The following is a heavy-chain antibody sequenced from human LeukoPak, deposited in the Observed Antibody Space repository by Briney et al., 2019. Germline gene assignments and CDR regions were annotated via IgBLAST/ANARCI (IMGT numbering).Heavy chain of an antibody. J-gene: IGHJ6*02. CDR2: IIPNSGGT. D-gene: IGHD4-17*01. Sequence: ASVKVSCKASGYTFTGYYMHWVRQAPGQGLEWMGWIIPNSGGTNYAQKFQGRVTMTRDTSISTAYMELSRLRSDDTAVYYCASSEGTVTREYYYYGMDVWGQRTTVTVSS. CDR3: ASSEGTVTREYYYYGMDV. V-gene: IGHV1-2*02. CDR1: GYTFTGYY.